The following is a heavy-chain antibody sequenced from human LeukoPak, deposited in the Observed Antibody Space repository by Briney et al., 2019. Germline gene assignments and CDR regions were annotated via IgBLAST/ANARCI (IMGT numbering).Heavy chain of an antibody. V-gene: IGHV1-2*02. CDR1: GYTFTGYY. D-gene: IGHD3-22*01. CDR2: INPHSGGT. CDR3: ARGGDYYDSSGYYYFDY. J-gene: IGHJ4*02. Sequence: ASVKVSCKASGYTFTGYYMHWVRQAPGQGLEWMGWINPHSGGTNYAQKFQGRVTMTRDTSISTAYMELSRLRSDDTAVYYCARGGDYYDSSGYYYFDYWGQGTLVTVSS.